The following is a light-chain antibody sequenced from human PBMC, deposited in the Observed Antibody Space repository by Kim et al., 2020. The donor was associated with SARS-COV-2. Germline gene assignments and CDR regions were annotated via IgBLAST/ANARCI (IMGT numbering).Light chain of an antibody. V-gene: IGKV3-11*01. CDR3: QQRSNWPPLT. CDR1: QSVSSY. Sequence: LSTGERATLSCRASQSVSSYLAWYQPKPGQAPRLLIYDASNRATGIPARFSGSGSGTDFTLTISSLEPEDFAVYYCQQRSNWPPLTFGGGTKVEIK. CDR2: DAS. J-gene: IGKJ4*01.